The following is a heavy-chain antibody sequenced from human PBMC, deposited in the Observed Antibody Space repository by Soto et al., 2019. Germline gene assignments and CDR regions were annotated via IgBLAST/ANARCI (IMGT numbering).Heavy chain of an antibody. J-gene: IGHJ6*04. D-gene: IGHD2-21*01. Sequence: EVRLVESGGGLVQSGGSLRLSCAASGFTFSDYWMSWVRHAPGKGPEWVANIKQDGSEKYVDSVKGRFTISRDNAKNSLHLQMNSLRGEDTAVYYCLLWPRGMDVGGKGTTVTVTS. V-gene: IGHV3-7*01. CDR3: LLWPRGMDV. CDR2: IKQDGSEK. CDR1: GFTFSDYW.